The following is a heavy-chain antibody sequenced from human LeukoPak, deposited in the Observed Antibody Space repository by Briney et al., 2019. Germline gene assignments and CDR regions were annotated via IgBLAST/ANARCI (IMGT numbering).Heavy chain of an antibody. CDR1: GGSFSGYY. CDR2: INHSGST. V-gene: IGHV4-34*01. D-gene: IGHD2-2*01. J-gene: IGHJ6*02. Sequence: SETLSLACAVYGGSFSGYYWSWVRQPPGKGLEWIGEINHSGSTNYNPSLKSRVTISVDTSKNQFSLKLSSVTAADTAVYYCARDLVGRAMGTYYYGMDVWGQGTTVTVSS. CDR3: ARDLVGRAMGTYYYGMDV.